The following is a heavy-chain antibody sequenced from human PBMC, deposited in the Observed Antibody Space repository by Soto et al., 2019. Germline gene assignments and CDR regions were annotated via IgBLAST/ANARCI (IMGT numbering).Heavy chain of an antibody. CDR3: XXXXXFGYGMDV. V-gene: IGHV3-64*01. Sequence: EVQLVESGGGLVQPGGSLRLSCAASGFTFSSYAMHWVRQAPGKGLEYVSVITSNGGNTDYASSVKGRFTISRDNXXXXXXXXXXXXXXXXXAVYYXXXXXXFGYGMDVWGQGTTVTVSS. J-gene: IGHJ6*02. CDR2: ITSNGGNT. CDR1: GFTFSSYA. D-gene: IGHD3-16*01.